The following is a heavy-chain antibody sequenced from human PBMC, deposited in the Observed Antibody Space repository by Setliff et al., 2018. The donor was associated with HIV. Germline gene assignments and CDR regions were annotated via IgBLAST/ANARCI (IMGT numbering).Heavy chain of an antibody. V-gene: IGHV4-34*01. Sequence: SETLSLPCAVYGGSFSGYYWTWIRQPPGKGLEWIGEINHSGSTNDNPSLKSRLTISVDTSKNHLSLKVSSLTAADTAVYYCARAPYYDYRGLAVYYFDYWGQGTLVTVSS. CDR3: ARAPYYDYRGLAVYYFDY. J-gene: IGHJ4*02. CDR1: GGSFSGYY. D-gene: IGHD3-22*01. CDR2: INHSGST.